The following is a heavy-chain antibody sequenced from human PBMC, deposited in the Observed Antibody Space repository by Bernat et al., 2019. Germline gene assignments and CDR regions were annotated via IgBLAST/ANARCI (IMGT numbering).Heavy chain of an antibody. CDR2: IFTDGSPT. Sequence: QVQLVESGGGVVQPGRSLRLSCAASGLTFSSCNMHWVRQAPGKGLEWLALIFTDGSPTYYAESVKGRFTISRDNSKNTLYLQMNTLTAEDTAVYFCAGNIAATFGMDVWGQGTTVTVSS. V-gene: IGHV3-30*04. CDR1: GLTFSSCN. CDR3: AGNIAATFGMDV. J-gene: IGHJ6*02. D-gene: IGHD6-13*01.